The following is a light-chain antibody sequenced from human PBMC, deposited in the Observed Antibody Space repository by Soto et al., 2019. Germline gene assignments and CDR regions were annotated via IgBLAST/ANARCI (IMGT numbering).Light chain of an antibody. CDR2: GAS. CDR3: QQYNHYVT. Sequence: EIMVTQSPATLSVSPGERATLSCRASQNVNSNLAWYQHKPGQAPRLLIFGASTRATGIPGRFSGSGSGTDFTLTITSLQSEDFAVYYCQQYNHYVTFGQGTRLEIK. V-gene: IGKV3-15*01. J-gene: IGKJ5*01. CDR1: QNVNSN.